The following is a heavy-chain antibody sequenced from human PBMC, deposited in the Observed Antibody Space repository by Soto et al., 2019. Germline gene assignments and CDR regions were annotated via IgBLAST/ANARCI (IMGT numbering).Heavy chain of an antibody. V-gene: IGHV3-7*01. CDR2: IKQDGSEK. CDR1: GFTFSSYW. J-gene: IGHJ4*02. D-gene: IGHD6-6*01. CDR3: AREADLYSSSXFDY. Sequence: GGSLRLSCAASGFTFSSYWMSWVRQAPGKGLEWVANIKQDGSEKYYVDSVKGRFTISRDNAKNSLYLQMNSLRAEDTSVYFCAREADLYSSSXFDYWGQGXXVTV.